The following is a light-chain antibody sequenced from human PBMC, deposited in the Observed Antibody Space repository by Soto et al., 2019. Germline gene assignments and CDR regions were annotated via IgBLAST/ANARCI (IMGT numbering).Light chain of an antibody. Sequence: QSVLTQPPSASGSPGQSVAISCTGTSSDVGGYNYVPWYQQHPGKAPKLMIYEVNERPSGVPDRFSGSKSGNTASLTVSGLQAEDEADYYCSSYAGSSNVFGTGTQLTV. CDR3: SSYAGSSNV. CDR1: SSDVGGYNY. V-gene: IGLV2-8*01. CDR2: EVN. J-gene: IGLJ1*01.